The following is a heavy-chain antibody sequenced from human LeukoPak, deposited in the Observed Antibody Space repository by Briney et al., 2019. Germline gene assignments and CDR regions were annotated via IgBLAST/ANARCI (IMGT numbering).Heavy chain of an antibody. CDR1: GFTFSNYW. Sequence: GGSLRLSCAASGFTFSNYWMNWVRQAPGKGLECLANIKQDGSETYYADSVKGRFTISRDNAKNSLYLQMNSLRAEDTAVYYCAKYEVVRGFDYWGQGTLVTVSS. CDR3: AKYEVVRGFDY. V-gene: IGHV3-7*01. D-gene: IGHD3-10*01. J-gene: IGHJ4*02. CDR2: IKQDGSET.